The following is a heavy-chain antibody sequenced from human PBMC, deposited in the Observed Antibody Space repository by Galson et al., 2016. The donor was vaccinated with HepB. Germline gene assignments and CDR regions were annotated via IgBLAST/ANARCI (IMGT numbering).Heavy chain of an antibody. J-gene: IGHJ4*02. CDR3: AKDRRLRSFDY. Sequence: SLRLSCAASGFTFSSCVMHWVHQAPGKGLEWVAIISFDGSYEYYADSVKGRFAISRDNSKNTLYLQMDSLRAEDTAVYYCAKDRRLRSFDYWGQGTLVTVSS. CDR1: GFTFSSCV. CDR2: ISFDGSYE. V-gene: IGHV3-30*18. D-gene: IGHD4-17*01.